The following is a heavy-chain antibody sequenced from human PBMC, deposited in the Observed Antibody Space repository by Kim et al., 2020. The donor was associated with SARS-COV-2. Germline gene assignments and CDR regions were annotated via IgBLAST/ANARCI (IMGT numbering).Heavy chain of an antibody. CDR3: CDYHVAGGHLCY. J-gene: IGHJ1*01. V-gene: IGHV3-23*01. CDR2: FTGDGLT. CDR1: GFTFSNYG. D-gene: IGHD3-10*02. Sequence: GGSLRLSCAASGFTFSNYGMTWVRQTPGKGLEWVSSFTGDGLTHYADSVKGRFTISRDNSKNMLYLQMNSLRAEDTAVYYCCDYHVAGGHLCYWGQGTLV.